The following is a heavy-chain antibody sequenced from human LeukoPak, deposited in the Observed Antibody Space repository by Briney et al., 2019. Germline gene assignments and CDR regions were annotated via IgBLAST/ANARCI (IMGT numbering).Heavy chain of an antibody. V-gene: IGHV3-30*18. CDR3: AKDKVPYGDKSFYFAS. Sequence: PGGSLRLSCAASGFTFSSYGMHWVRQAPGKGLEWMAFISYDASNKYYADSVKGRFTISRDNSKNTLYLQMNSLRTENTAVYSCAKDKVPYGDKSFYFASWGQGTLVTVSS. D-gene: IGHD4-17*01. CDR2: ISYDASNK. J-gene: IGHJ4*02. CDR1: GFTFSSYG.